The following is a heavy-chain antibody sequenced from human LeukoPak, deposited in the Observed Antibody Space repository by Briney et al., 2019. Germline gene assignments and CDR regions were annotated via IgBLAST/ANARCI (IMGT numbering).Heavy chain of an antibody. CDR1: GYTFSSYS. Sequence: GGSLRLSCLASGYTFSSYSINWVRQAPGKGLEWVSSISVRSNYIYYADSVRGRFRISRDDARDSLYLQMNSLRAEDTAVYYCVRLRRNSDTSGFYYYYDFWGQGTLVTVSS. CDR3: VRLRRNSDTSGFYYYYDF. J-gene: IGHJ4*02. D-gene: IGHD3-22*01. CDR2: ISVRSNYI. V-gene: IGHV3-21*01.